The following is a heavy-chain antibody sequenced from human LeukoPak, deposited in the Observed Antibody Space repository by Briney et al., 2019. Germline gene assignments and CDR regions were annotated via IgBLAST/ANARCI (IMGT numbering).Heavy chain of an antibody. D-gene: IGHD5-24*01. CDR1: GFTVSSNY. Sequence: GGSLRLSCAASGFTVSSNYMSWVRQAPGKGLEWVSVIYGGGSTYYADSVKGRFTISRDNSKNTLYLQMNSLRAEDTAVYYCARDQVGDGYNPHDYWGQGTLVTVSS. J-gene: IGHJ4*02. CDR2: IYGGGST. CDR3: ARDQVGDGYNPHDY. V-gene: IGHV3-66*01.